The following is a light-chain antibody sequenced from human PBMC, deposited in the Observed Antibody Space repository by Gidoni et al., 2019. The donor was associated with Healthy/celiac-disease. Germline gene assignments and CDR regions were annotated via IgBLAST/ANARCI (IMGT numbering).Light chain of an antibody. Sequence: DIQLIQPPSFLSATVGDRVTNTCRASQGISSYLAWYQQKPGKAPKLLIYAASTLQSGVPSRFSGRGSGTEFTLTISSLQPEDFATYYCQQLNSYPIFTFGPGTKVDIK. CDR3: QQLNSYPIFT. CDR2: AAS. CDR1: QGISSY. V-gene: IGKV1-9*01. J-gene: IGKJ3*01.